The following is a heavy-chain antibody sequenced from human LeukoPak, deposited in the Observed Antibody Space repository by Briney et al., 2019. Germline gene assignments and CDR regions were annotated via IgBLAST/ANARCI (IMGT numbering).Heavy chain of an antibody. J-gene: IGHJ6*02. V-gene: IGHV4-30-4*01. CDR3: AREYYDILTGYAYYHYGMDV. CDR2: IYYRGST. D-gene: IGHD3-9*01. Sequence: SETLSLTCTVSGGSISSGDYYWSWIRQPPGKGLEWIGYIYYRGSTYYNPSLKSRVTISVDTSKNQFSLKLSSVTAADTAVYYCAREYYDILTGYAYYHYGMDVWGQGTTVTVSS. CDR1: GGSISSGDYY.